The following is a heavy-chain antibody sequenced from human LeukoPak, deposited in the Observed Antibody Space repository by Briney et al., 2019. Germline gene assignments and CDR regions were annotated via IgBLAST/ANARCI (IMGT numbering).Heavy chain of an antibody. CDR1: GGSINSSDYY. J-gene: IGHJ4*02. V-gene: IGHV4-39*01. CDR2: IYYSGST. CDR3: ARHRDSSGWYDFDY. D-gene: IGHD6-19*01. Sequence: SETLSLTCTVSGGSINSSDYYWGWIRQPPGKGLEWIGSIYYSGSTYYNPSLKSRVSISVDTSKDQFSLKLSSVTAADTAVYYCARHRDSSGWYDFDYWGQGTLVTVSS.